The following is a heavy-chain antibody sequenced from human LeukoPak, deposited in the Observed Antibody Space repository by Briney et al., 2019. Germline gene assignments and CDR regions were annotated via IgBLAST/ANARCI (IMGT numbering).Heavy chain of an antibody. CDR2: LKQDGSDK. Sequence: GSLRLSCAASGFTFDSYWMSWVRQAPGKGLEWVANLKQDGSDKFYVDSVKGRFTISRDNAKNLMYLQMNSLRVEDTAVYCCARDRGGNYDFWSGYGGNWFDSWGQGTLVTVSS. J-gene: IGHJ5*01. V-gene: IGHV3-7*01. D-gene: IGHD3-3*01. CDR1: GFTFDSYW. CDR3: ARDRGGNYDFWSGYGGNWFDS.